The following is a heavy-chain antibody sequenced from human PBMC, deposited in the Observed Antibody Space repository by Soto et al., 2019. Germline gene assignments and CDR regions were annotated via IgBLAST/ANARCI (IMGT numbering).Heavy chain of an antibody. J-gene: IGHJ5*02. V-gene: IGHV3-11*06. Sequence: VGSLRLTCAVSGFTFGDSNKSWIRQAPWKGLEWLSYISPGSRYPAYADSVKGRFTISRDNAKRSLYLQMMSLTAEDTAIYYCVRGGGGGLFDPWGQGTMVTVSS. CDR2: ISPGSRYP. D-gene: IGHD2-15*01. CDR1: GFTFGDSN. CDR3: VRGGGGGLFDP.